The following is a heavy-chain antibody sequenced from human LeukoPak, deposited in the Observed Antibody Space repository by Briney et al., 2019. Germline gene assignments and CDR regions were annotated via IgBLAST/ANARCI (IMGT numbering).Heavy chain of an antibody. CDR2: ISGSDGST. D-gene: IGHD2-21*02. V-gene: IGHV3-23*01. Sequence: GGSLRLSCAASGFTFSSYGMSWVRQAPGKGLEWVSAISGSDGSTYYADSVKGRFTISRDNSKNTLYLQMNSLRAEDTAVYYCATASVTAYDYWGQGTLVTVSS. CDR3: ATASVTAYDY. CDR1: GFTFSSYG. J-gene: IGHJ4*02.